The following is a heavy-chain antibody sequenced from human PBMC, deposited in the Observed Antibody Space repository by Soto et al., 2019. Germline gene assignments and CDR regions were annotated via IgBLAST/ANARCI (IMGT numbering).Heavy chain of an antibody. J-gene: IGHJ4*02. Sequence: GGSLRLSCAASGFTFSSYSMNWVRQAPGKGLEWVSSISSSSYIYYADSVKGRFTISRDNAKNSLYLQMNSLRAEDTAVYYCARDRAIYGSGSFDYWGQGTLVTVSS. CDR3: ARDRAIYGSGSFDY. CDR2: ISSSSYI. V-gene: IGHV3-21*01. D-gene: IGHD3-10*01. CDR1: GFTFSSYS.